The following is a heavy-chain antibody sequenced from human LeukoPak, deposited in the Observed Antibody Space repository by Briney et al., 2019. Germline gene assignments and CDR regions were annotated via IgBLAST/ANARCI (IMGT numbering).Heavy chain of an antibody. CDR2: ISSSSSTI. Sequence: PGGSLRLYCAASGFTFSSYSMNWVRQAPGKGLEWVSYISSSSSTIYYADSVKGRFTISRDNAKNSLYLQMNSLRDEDTAVYYCARAAMVRGVIIPHFDYWGQGTLVTVSS. CDR1: GFTFSSYS. D-gene: IGHD3-10*01. CDR3: ARAAMVRGVIIPHFDY. J-gene: IGHJ4*02. V-gene: IGHV3-48*02.